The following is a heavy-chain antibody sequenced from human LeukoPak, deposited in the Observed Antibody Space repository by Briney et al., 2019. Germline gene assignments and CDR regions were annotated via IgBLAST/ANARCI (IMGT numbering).Heavy chain of an antibody. J-gene: IGHJ5*02. V-gene: IGHV4-31*03. D-gene: IGHD1-26*01. CDR1: GGSISNGGYY. Sequence: KPSETLSLTCTVSGGSISNGGYYWNWIRQHPGKGLEWIGYIYYSGSTYYNPSLKSRVTISLDTSKNQFSLKLSSLSAADTAVYYCARYKGIVGATTNNWFDPWGQGTLVTVSS. CDR3: ARYKGIVGATTNNWFDP. CDR2: IYYSGST.